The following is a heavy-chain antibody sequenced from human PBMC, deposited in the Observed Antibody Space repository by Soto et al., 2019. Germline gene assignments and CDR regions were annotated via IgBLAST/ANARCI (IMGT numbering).Heavy chain of an antibody. V-gene: IGHV3-21*01. Sequence: EGSLRLSCAASGSNFNSYTINWVRQATGKRLEWLSSISSSGYIFSTDSVRGRFTISRDNAKNSVYLQINSLRAEDTAVYFYARDCSGGSCYPGMDVWGQGTTVTVSS. J-gene: IGHJ6*02. CDR1: GSNFNSYT. CDR2: ISSSGYI. D-gene: IGHD2-15*01. CDR3: ARDCSGGSCYPGMDV.